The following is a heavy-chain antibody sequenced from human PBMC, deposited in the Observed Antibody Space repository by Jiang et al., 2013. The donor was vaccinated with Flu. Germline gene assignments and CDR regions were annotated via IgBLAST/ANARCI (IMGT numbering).Heavy chain of an antibody. J-gene: IGHJ2*01. V-gene: IGHV4-39*01. CDR1: GGSISSSSYY. Sequence: LLKPSETLSLICTVSGGSISSSSYYWGWIRQPPGKGLEWIGSIYNSGSTYYNPSLRSRVTIFVDTSKNQFSLKLSSVTAADTAVYYCARRGSHWYFDLWGRGTLVTVSS. D-gene: IGHD3-10*01. CDR3: ARRGSHWYFDL. CDR2: IYNSGST.